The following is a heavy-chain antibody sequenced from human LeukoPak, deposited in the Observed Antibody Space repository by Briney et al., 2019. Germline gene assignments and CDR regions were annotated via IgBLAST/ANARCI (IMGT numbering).Heavy chain of an antibody. V-gene: IGHV1-18*01. Sequence: GSSVKVSCKASGGTFSSYAISWVRQAPGQGLEWMGWISAYNGNTNYAQKLQGRVTMTTDTSTSTAYMELRSLRSDDTAVYYCAREDSYYYYGMDVWGQGTTVTVSS. CDR1: GGTFSSYA. CDR2: ISAYNGNT. D-gene: IGHD3-22*01. CDR3: AREDSYYYYGMDV. J-gene: IGHJ6*02.